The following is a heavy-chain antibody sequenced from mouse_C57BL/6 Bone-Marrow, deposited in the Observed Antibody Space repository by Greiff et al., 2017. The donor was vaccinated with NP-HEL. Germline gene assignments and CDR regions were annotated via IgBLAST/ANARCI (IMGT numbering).Heavy chain of an antibody. J-gene: IGHJ2*01. V-gene: IGHV1-81*01. CDR2: IYPRSGNT. CDR1: GYTFTSYG. CDR3: ARPYYSPHYFED. Sequence: VKLMESGAELARPGASVKLSCKASGYTFTSYGISWVKQRTGQGLEWIGEIYPRSGNTYYNEKFKGKATLTADKSSSTAYMELRSLTSEDSAVYFCARPYYSPHYFEDWGQGTTLTVSS. D-gene: IGHD2-12*01.